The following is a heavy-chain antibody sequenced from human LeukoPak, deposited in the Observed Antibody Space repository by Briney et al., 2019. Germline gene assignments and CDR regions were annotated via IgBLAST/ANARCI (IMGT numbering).Heavy chain of an antibody. CDR3: AKDIQYAPTGHFDY. V-gene: IGHV3-9*03. J-gene: IGHJ4*02. CDR1: GFTFDDYA. Sequence: GRSLRLSCAASGFTFDDYAMHWVRQAPGKGLEWVSGISWNSGSIGYADSVKGRFTISRDNAKNSLYLQMNSLRAEDMVLYYCAKDIQYAPTGHFDYWGQGTLVTVSS. CDR2: ISWNSGSI.